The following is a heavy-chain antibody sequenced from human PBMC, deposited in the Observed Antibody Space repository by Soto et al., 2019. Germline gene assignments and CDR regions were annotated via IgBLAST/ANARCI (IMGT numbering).Heavy chain of an antibody. V-gene: IGHV1-58*01. D-gene: IGHD5-12*01. J-gene: IGHJ6*02. Sequence: SVKVSCKASGVTFSSSAVQWVRLARGQRLEWLGWIVVGSGNTNYAQKFEERVTITRDSSTSTIYMELSSLRSEDTAVYYCAADRGGYRTYYYGMDVWGQGTTDTVS. CDR2: IVVGSGNT. CDR1: GVTFSSSA. CDR3: AADRGGYRTYYYGMDV.